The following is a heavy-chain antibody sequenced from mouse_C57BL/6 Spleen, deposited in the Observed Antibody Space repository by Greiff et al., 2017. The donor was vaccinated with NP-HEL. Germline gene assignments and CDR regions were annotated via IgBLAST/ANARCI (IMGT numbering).Heavy chain of an antibody. D-gene: IGHD2-4*01. CDR1: GYTFTSYW. CDR3: ATEKDYDDDMDD. J-gene: IGHJ4*01. CDR2: IHPNSGST. Sequence: VQLQQPGAELVKPGASVKLSCKASGYTFTSYWMHWVKQRPGQGLEWIGMIHPNSGSTNYNEKFKSKATLTVDKSSSTAYMQLSSLTSEDSAVYYCATEKDYDDDMDDWGQGTSVTVSS. V-gene: IGHV1-64*01.